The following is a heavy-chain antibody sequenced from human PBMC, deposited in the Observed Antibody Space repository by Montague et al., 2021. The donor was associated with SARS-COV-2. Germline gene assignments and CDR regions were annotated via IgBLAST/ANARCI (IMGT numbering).Heavy chain of an antibody. CDR2: IKQDGSEK. J-gene: IGHJ4*02. CDR3: AAGQSSSWL. V-gene: IGHV3-7*01. CDR1: GFTFSSYW. Sequence: SLRLSCAASGFTFSSYWMSWVRQAPGKGLEWVANIKQDGSEKYYVDSVKGRFTISRDNAQTSPYLQMSSLRVEDTAVYYCAAGQSSSWLWGQGTLVTVSS. D-gene: IGHD6-13*01.